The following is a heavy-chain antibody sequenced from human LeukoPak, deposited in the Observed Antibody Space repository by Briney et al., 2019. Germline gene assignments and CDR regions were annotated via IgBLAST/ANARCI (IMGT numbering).Heavy chain of an antibody. D-gene: IGHD4-17*01. CDR3: ASARYGVVAEYFQH. Sequence: AGGSLRLSCAASGFTVSSNYMSWVRQAPGKGLEWVSVIYSGGSTYYADSVKGGFTISRDNSKNTLYLQMNSLRAEDTAVYYCASARYGVVAEYFQHWGQGTLVTVSS. J-gene: IGHJ1*01. CDR2: IYSGGST. CDR1: GFTVSSNY. V-gene: IGHV3-66*01.